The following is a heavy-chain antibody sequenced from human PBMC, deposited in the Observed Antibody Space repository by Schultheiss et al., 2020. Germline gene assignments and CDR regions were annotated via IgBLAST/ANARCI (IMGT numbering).Heavy chain of an antibody. CDR1: GFTFSSYS. Sequence: GGSLRLSCAASGFTFSSYSMNWVRQAPGKGLEWVSSISSSSSYIYYADSVKGRFTISRDNAKNSLYLQMNSLRAEDTAVYYCAKRLSSGSYFAAFDIWGQGTMVTVSS. CDR3: AKRLSSGSYFAAFDI. J-gene: IGHJ3*02. D-gene: IGHD1-26*01. CDR2: ISSSSSYI. V-gene: IGHV3-21*01.